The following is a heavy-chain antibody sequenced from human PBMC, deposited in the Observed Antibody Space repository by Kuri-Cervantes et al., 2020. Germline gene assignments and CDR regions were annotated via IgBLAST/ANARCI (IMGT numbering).Heavy chain of an antibody. CDR2: IYYSGST. CDR1: GDSIGSSSYY. Sequence: SETLPLTCTVSGDSIGSSSYYWGWIRQPPGKGLEWIGSIYYSGSTNYNPSLKSRVTISVDTSKNQFSLKLSSVTAADTAVYYCARDRTAFDIWGQGTMVTVSS. J-gene: IGHJ3*02. CDR3: ARDRTAFDI. D-gene: IGHD2-2*01. V-gene: IGHV4-39*07.